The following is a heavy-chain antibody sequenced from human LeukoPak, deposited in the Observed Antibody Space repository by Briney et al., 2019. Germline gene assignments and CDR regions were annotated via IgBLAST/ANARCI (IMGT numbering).Heavy chain of an antibody. CDR2: IIPIFGTA. V-gene: IGHV1-69*06. D-gene: IGHD6-13*01. Sequence: SVKVSCKASGGTFSSYAISWVRQAPGQGLEWMGGIIPIFGTANYAQKFQGRVTITADKSTSTAYMELSSLRSEGTAVYHCARDRGIAAAGDDYWGQGTLVTVSS. CDR1: GGTFSSYA. J-gene: IGHJ4*02. CDR3: ARDRGIAAAGDDY.